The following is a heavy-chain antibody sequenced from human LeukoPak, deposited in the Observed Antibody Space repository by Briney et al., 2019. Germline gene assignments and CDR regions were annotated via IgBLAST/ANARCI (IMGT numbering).Heavy chain of an antibody. V-gene: IGHV4-34*01. CDR3: TGSYYDSSGPPPGVY. J-gene: IGHJ4*02. CDR1: GGSFSGYY. D-gene: IGHD3-22*01. Sequence: PSETLSLTCAVYGGSFSGYYWSWIRQPPGKGLEWIGEINHSGSTNYNPSLKSRVTISVDTSKNQFSLKLSSVTAADTAVYYCTGSYYDSSGPPPGVYWGQGTLVTVSS. CDR2: INHSGST.